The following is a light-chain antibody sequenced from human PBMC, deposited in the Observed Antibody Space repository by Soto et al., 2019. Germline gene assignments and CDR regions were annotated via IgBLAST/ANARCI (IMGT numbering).Light chain of an antibody. V-gene: IGKV3-11*01. CDR3: QQRSNWPPWT. J-gene: IGKJ1*01. Sequence: EVVMTQSPATLSVSPGEGVTLSCRASQSVSSYLAWYQQKPGQAPRLLIYDASNRATGIPARFSGSGSGTDFTPTISSLEPEDFAVYYCQQRSNWPPWTFGQGTKVDIK. CDR2: DAS. CDR1: QSVSSY.